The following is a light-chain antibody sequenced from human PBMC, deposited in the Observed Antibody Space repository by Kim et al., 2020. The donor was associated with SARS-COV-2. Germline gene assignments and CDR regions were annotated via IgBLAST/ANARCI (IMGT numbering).Light chain of an antibody. Sequence: VAPGKPARITCGGNNIESRTVHWYQQKPGQAPVLVIYYDDDRPSGIPERFSGSTSGNTATLTISRVEAGDEADYYCQVWDSSSDHPFGGGTQLTVL. CDR3: QVWDSSSDHP. J-gene: IGLJ2*01. CDR1: NIESRT. CDR2: YDD. V-gene: IGLV3-21*04.